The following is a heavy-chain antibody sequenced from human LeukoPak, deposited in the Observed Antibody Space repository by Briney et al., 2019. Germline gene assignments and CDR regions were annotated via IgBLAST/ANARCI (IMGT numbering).Heavy chain of an antibody. CDR2: ISSSGSTI. V-gene: IGHV3-48*04. CDR3: ARDHSTMIVARGYFDY. J-gene: IGHJ4*02. CDR1: GFTFSSYS. D-gene: IGHD3-22*01. Sequence: GGSLRLSCAASGFTFSSYSMNWARQAPGKGLEWVSYISSSGSTIYYADSVKGRFTISRDNAKNSLYLQMNSLRAEDTAVYYCARDHSTMIVARGYFDYWGQGTLVTVSS.